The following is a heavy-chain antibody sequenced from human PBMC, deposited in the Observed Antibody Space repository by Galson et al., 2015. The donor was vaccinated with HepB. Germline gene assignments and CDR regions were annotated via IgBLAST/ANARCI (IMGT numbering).Heavy chain of an antibody. CDR2: ISSSSSYI. V-gene: IGHV3-21*01. CDR3: AREGRSSTSYYYYYGMDV. D-gene: IGHD2-2*01. CDR1: GFTFSSYS. Sequence: SLRLSCAASGFTFSSYSMNWVRQAPGKGLEWVSSISSSSSYIYYADSVKGRFTISRDNAKNSLYLQMNSLRAEDTAVYYCAREGRSSTSYYYYYGMDVWGQGTTVTVSS. J-gene: IGHJ6*02.